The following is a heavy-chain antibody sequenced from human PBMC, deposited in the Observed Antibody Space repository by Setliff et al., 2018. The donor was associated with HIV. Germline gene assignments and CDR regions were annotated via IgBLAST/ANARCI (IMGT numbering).Heavy chain of an antibody. V-gene: IGHV4-38-2*02. CDR2: IYHTGST. CDR1: GWSISSGFF. Sequence: SETLSLTCTVSGWSISSGFFWGWIRQPPGKGLEFIGSIYHTGSTNYSPSLRSRVTISVDTSRNQFSLDLTSVTAADTALYYCARHRRYDSSGYRPYYFDYWGPGTLVTVS. D-gene: IGHD3-22*01. J-gene: IGHJ4*02. CDR3: ARHRRYDSSGYRPYYFDY.